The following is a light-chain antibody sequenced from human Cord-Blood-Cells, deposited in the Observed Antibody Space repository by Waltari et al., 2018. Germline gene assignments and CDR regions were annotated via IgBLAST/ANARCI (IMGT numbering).Light chain of an antibody. CDR3: QQRSNWPPIT. CDR1: QSVSSY. Sequence: EIVLTQSPATLSLSPGERATLSCRASQSVSSYLAWYQQKPGQAPRLLISDASXXXXXXXXXXSGSGSGTDFTLTISSLEPEDFAVYYCQQRSNWPPITFGQGTRLEIK. CDR2: DAS. V-gene: IGKV3-11*01. J-gene: IGKJ5*01.